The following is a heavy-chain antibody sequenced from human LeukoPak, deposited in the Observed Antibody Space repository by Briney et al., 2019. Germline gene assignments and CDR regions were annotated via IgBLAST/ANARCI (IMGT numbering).Heavy chain of an antibody. V-gene: IGHV4-61*02. D-gene: IGHD6-13*01. Sequence: SETLSLTCTVSGDSISSGDYYWSWIRQPAGKGLEWIGRIYTSESPTYNPSLKSRVTMSLDTSKNQFSLKLSSVTAADTAVYYCARVSSSWYQDWYFDLWGRGTLVTVSS. J-gene: IGHJ2*01. CDR1: GDSISSGDYY. CDR3: ARVSSSWYQDWYFDL. CDR2: IYTSESP.